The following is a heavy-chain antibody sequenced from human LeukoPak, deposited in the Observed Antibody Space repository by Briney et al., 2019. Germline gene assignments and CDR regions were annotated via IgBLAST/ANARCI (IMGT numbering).Heavy chain of an antibody. CDR2: IYHSGST. Sequence: SETLSLTCAVSGDSISSSNWWSWVRQPPGKGLEWIGEIYHSGSTNYNPSLKSRVTISVDKSKNQFSLKLSSVTAADTAVYYCARDPNGSGWFDYWGQGTLVTVSS. CDR3: ARDPNGSGWFDY. D-gene: IGHD6-19*01. V-gene: IGHV4-4*02. CDR1: GDSISSSNW. J-gene: IGHJ5*01.